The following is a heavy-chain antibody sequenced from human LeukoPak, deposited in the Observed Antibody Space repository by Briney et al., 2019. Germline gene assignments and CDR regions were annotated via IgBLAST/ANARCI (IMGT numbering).Heavy chain of an antibody. D-gene: IGHD2-21*01. V-gene: IGHV1-2*02. CDR1: GYTFTGYY. J-gene: IGHJ4*02. CDR2: IDPNSGGT. Sequence: ASVKVSCKASGYTFTGYYMHWVRQAPGQGLEWMGWIDPNSGGTNYAQKFQGRVTMTRDTSISTAYMELSRLRSDDTAVYYRARASSVVVIEQFDYWGQGTLVTVSS. CDR3: ARASSVVVIEQFDY.